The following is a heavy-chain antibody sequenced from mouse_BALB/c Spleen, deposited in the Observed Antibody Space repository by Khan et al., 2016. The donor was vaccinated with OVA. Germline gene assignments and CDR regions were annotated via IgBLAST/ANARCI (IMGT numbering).Heavy chain of an antibody. CDR3: ASEGNYYAPFAY. V-gene: IGHV14-3*02. CDR1: GFNIKDTY. J-gene: IGHJ3*01. D-gene: IGHD2-1*01. Sequence: VQLQQSGAELVKPGASVKLSCTASGFNIKDTYMHWVKQRPEQGLEWIGRIDPANGNTKYDPKFQGKATITADTSSNTAYLQLSSLTPEDTAVYYCASEGNYYAPFAYWGQGTLVTVSA. CDR2: IDPANGNT.